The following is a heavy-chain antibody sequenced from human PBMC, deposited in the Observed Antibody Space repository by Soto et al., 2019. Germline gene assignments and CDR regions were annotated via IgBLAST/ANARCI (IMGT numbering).Heavy chain of an antibody. Sequence: ASVKVSCKASGYTFTSYGISWVRQAPGQGLEWMGWISAYNGNTNYAQKLQGRVTMTTDTSISTAYMELSSLRSEDTAVYYCAGVHYYYYYMDVWGKGTTVTVSS. J-gene: IGHJ6*03. CDR3: AGVHYYYYYMDV. CDR1: GYTFTSYG. V-gene: IGHV1-18*01. CDR2: ISAYNGNT. D-gene: IGHD1-1*01.